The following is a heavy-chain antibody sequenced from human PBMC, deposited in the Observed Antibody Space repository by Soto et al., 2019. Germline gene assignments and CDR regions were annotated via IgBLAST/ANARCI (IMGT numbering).Heavy chain of an antibody. J-gene: IGHJ1*01. CDR1: GFTFSSYA. D-gene: IGHD2-2*01. V-gene: IGHV3-23*01. CDR2: ISGSGGTI. Sequence: GGSLRLSCAASGFTFSSYAMNWVRQAPGKGLEWVSTISGSGGTIYHADSVKGRFTISRDNSKNTLYLQMNSLRAEDTAVYYCAVGYCISTGCSAGYFQHWGQGTLVTVSS. CDR3: AVGYCISTGCSAGYFQH.